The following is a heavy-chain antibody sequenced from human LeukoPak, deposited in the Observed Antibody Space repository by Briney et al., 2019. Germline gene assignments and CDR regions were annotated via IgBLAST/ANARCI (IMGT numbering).Heavy chain of an antibody. CDR2: IRFDGSNI. CDR1: GISFSAHG. J-gene: IGHJ4*02. D-gene: IGHD6-19*01. V-gene: IGHV3-33*01. Sequence: GGSLRLSCAASGISFSAHGMHWVRQAPGKGLEWVAIIRFDGSNIHYADSVKGRFTISRDNSKNTLYLQMNSLRAEDTAVYYCARWGIAVAGTYSLDYWGQGTLVTVSS. CDR3: ARWGIAVAGTYSLDY.